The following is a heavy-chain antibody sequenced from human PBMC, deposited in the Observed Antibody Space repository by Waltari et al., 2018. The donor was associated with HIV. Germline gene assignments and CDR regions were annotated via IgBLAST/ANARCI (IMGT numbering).Heavy chain of an antibody. CDR3: AHSSSTSLSDYYGMDV. CDR1: GFSLSTSGVG. D-gene: IGHD2-2*01. V-gene: IGHV2-5*01. Sequence: QITLKESGPTLVKPTQTLTLTCTFSGFSLSTSGVGVGWIRQPPGKALEWLALIYWNDDKRYSPSLKSRLTITKDTSKNQVVLTMTNMDPVDTATYYCAHSSSTSLSDYYGMDVWGQGTTVTVSS. J-gene: IGHJ6*02. CDR2: IYWNDDK.